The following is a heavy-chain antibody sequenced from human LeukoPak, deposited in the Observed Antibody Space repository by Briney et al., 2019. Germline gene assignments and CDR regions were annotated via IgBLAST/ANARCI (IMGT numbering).Heavy chain of an antibody. Sequence: GGSLRLSCAASGFNFRQAWMSWVRQAPGKGLEWVSIIYSGGNTFYADSVKGRFTISRDNYKNTLLLQMNSLRAEDTAVYYCARELEEYSSSWYGYYYYGMDVWGQGTTVTVSS. J-gene: IGHJ6*02. CDR3: ARELEEYSSSWYGYYYYGMDV. CDR1: GFNFRQAW. D-gene: IGHD6-13*01. CDR2: IYSGGNT. V-gene: IGHV3-66*01.